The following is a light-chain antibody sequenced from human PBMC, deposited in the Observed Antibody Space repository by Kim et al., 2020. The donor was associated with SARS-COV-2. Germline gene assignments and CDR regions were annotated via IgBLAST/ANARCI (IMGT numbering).Light chain of an antibody. CDR3: GTWDSSLSAGV. CDR2: DNN. J-gene: IGLJ1*01. CDR1: SSNIGNNY. Sequence: QKVTISCSGSSSNIGNNYVSWYQQLPGTAPKLLIYDNNKRPSGIPDRFSGSKSGTSATLGITGLQTGDEADYYCGTWDSSLSAGVFGTGTKVTVL. V-gene: IGLV1-51*01.